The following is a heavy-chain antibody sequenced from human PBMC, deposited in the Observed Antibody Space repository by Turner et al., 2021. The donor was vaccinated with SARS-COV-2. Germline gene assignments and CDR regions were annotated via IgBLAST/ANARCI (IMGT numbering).Heavy chain of an antibody. Sequence: QPQLQESGPGLVKPSETLSLTCTVSGVSICRSTYYWGCIRQPPGKGLEWIGNIYYSGSTYYNRALKSRATISEDRAKKQCSLKLSSVNAADTAVYYCARLMDTAMDYYGMDVWGQGTTVTVSS. CDR3: ARLMDTAMDYYGMDV. D-gene: IGHD5-18*01. V-gene: IGHV4-39*01. CDR1: GVSICRSTYY. J-gene: IGHJ6*02. CDR2: IYYSGST.